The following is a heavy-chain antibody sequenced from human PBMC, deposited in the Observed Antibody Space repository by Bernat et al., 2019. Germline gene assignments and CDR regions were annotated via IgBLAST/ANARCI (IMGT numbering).Heavy chain of an antibody. J-gene: IGHJ4*02. CDR2: VYWDDDK. CDR3: AHTCTRIQGGPNFDY. V-gene: IGHV2-5*02. CDR1: GFSLSTSGVG. Sequence: QITLKESGPTLVKPTQTLTLTCTFSGFSLSTSGVGVAWIRQPPGKALEWLALVYWDDDKRYSPSLKNRLTITKDTSKNQVVLTMTNMDPVDTATYYGAHTCTRIQGGPNFDYWGQGTLVTVSS. D-gene: IGHD3-10*01.